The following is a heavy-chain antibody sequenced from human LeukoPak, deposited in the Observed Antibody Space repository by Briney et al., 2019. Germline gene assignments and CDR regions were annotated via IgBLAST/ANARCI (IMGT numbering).Heavy chain of an antibody. D-gene: IGHD2-2*02. CDR3: ARDIVVPAAIPDY. Sequence: GGSLRLSCAASGFTLRSYGMHWVRQAPGKGLEWVAFIRYDGSNKYYADSVKGRFTISRDKSKNTLYLQMSSLRAEDTAVYYCARDIVVPAAIPDYWGQGTLVTVSS. CDR1: GFTLRSYG. V-gene: IGHV3-30*02. CDR2: IRYDGSNK. J-gene: IGHJ4*02.